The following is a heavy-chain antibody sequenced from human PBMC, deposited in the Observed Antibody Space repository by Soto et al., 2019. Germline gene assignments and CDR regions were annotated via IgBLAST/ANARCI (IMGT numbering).Heavy chain of an antibody. V-gene: IGHV3-49*04. D-gene: IGHD2-2*01. CDR2: IRSKAYGGTT. CDR1: GFTFGDYS. Sequence: LRLSCTASGFTFGDYSMSWVRQAPGKGLEWVGFIRSKAYGGTTEYAASVKGRFTISRDDSKSIAYLQMNSLKTEDTAVYYCTRFFGVPAAIYYYGMDVWGQGTTVTVSS. J-gene: IGHJ6*02. CDR3: TRFFGVPAAIYYYGMDV.